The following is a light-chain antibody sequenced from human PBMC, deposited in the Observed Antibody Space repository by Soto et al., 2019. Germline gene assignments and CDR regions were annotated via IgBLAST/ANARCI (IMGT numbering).Light chain of an antibody. CDR1: HSVNSH. CDR2: GAS. Sequence: MMMTQYPAPLSAYLRARVTLSCRTSHSVNSHVAWYQQKPGQAPRLLLYGASTRATGIPVRFSGSGFGTEFTLTISSLQSEDFAVYYCQQYKNWPLFGQGTRLEIK. V-gene: IGKV3-15*01. CDR3: QQYKNWPL. J-gene: IGKJ5*01.